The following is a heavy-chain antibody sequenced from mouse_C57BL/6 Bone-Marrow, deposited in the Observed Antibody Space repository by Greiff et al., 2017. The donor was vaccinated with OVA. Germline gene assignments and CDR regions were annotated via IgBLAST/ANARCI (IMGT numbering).Heavy chain of an antibody. J-gene: IGHJ1*03. CDR1: GFTFSSYG. V-gene: IGHV5-6*02. CDR2: ISSGGSYT. D-gene: IGHD1-1*01. Sequence: EVKLMESGGDLVKPGGSLKLSCAASGFTFSSYGMSWVRQTPDKRLEWVATISSGGSYTYYPDSVKGRFTISREQAKNTLYLQMSSLKSEDTAMYYCARRFITTVVATGWYFDVWGTGTTVTVSS. CDR3: ARRFITTVVATGWYFDV.